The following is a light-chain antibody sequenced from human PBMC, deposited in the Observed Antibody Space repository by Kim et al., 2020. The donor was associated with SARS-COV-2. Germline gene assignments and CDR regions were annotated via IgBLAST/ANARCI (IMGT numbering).Light chain of an antibody. CDR1: KLGHKY. J-gene: IGLJ2*01. Sequence: VSPGQTASITCSGDKLGHKYAFWYQQKPGQSPVLVIYQDTKRPSGIPERFSGSNSGNTATLTISGTQAMDEADYYCQAWDSSTDVVFGGGTKVTVL. V-gene: IGLV3-1*01. CDR3: QAWDSSTDVV. CDR2: QDT.